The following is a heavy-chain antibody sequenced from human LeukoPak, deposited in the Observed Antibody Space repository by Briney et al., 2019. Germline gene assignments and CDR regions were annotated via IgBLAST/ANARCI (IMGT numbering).Heavy chain of an antibody. V-gene: IGHV3-7*01. CDR2: IKPDGSAK. Sequence: GGSLRLSCAASGFTFSSYWMSWVRQAPGKGLEWVANIKPDGSAKWYVDSVKGRFTISRDNAKNSLYLQMNSLRAEDTAVYYCVRDRIVATTPPGPWGQGTLVTVSS. D-gene: IGHD3-22*01. CDR1: GFTFSSYW. CDR3: VRDRIVATTPPGP. J-gene: IGHJ5*02.